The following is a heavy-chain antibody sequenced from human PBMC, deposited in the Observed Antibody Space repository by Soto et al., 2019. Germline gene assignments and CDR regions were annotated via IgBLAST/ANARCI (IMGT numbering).Heavy chain of an antibody. CDR3: AKEPYYDSSPTLFDY. V-gene: IGHV3-23*01. CDR2: ISGSGGST. J-gene: IGHJ4*02. CDR1: GFTFSSYA. D-gene: IGHD3-22*01. Sequence: GGSLGLFCAASGFTFSSYAMSWVRQAPGKGLEWVSAISGSGGSTYYADSVKGRFTISRDNSKNTLYLQMNSLRAEDTAVYYCAKEPYYDSSPTLFDYWGQGTLVTVSP.